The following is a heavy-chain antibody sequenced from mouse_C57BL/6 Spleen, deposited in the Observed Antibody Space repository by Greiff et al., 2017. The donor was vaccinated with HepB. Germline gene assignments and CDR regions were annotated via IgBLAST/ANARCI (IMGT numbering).Heavy chain of an antibody. V-gene: IGHV5-4*01. J-gene: IGHJ3*01. Sequence: EVHLVESGGGLVKPGGSLKLSCAASGFTFSSYAMSWVRQTPEKRLEWVATISDGGSYTYYPDNVKGRFTISRDNAKNNLYLQMSHLKSEDTAMYYCARDQDYVIGFAYWGQGTLVTVSA. CDR2: ISDGGSYT. CDR1: GFTFSSYA. CDR3: ARDQDYVIGFAY. D-gene: IGHD2-4*01.